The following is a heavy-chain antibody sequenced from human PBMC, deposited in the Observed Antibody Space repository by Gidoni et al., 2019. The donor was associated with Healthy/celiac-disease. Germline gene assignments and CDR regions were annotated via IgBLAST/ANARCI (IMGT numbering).Heavy chain of an antibody. CDR3: ARELSGWYYFDY. J-gene: IGHJ4*02. V-gene: IGHV3-33*01. CDR2: IWYDGSNK. D-gene: IGHD6-19*01. CDR1: GFTFSSYG. Sequence: QVQLVESGGGVVQPGRSLRLSWAASGFTFSSYGMHWVRQAPGKGLEWVAVIWYDGSNKYYADSVKGRFTISRDNSKNTLYLQMNSLRAEDTAVYYCARELSGWYYFDYWGQGTLVTVSS.